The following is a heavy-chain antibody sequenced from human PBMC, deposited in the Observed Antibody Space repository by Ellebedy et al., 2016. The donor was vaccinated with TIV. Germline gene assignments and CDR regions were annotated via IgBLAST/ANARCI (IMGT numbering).Heavy chain of an antibody. CDR1: GFTFSNYW. D-gene: IGHD4-23*01. CDR2: LNANGVVL. CDR3: TRDDGDSGGKLDY. J-gene: IGHJ4*02. V-gene: IGHV3-23*01. Sequence: PGGSLRLSCEPSGFTFSNYWMSWVRQAPGKGLEWVAGLNANGVVLAYADSVKGRSTISRDNSRNTLYLQMNSLRADDTDVDYCTRDDGDSGGKLDYWGQGALVTVSS.